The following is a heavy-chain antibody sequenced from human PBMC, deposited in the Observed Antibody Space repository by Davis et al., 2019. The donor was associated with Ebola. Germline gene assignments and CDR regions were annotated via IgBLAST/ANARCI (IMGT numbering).Heavy chain of an antibody. V-gene: IGHV4-4*02. Sequence: PSETLSLTCAVSGGSISSSNWWSWVRQPPGKGLEWIGEIYHGGSTNYNPSLKSRVTISVDKSKNQFSLKLSSVTAADTAVYYCARTRYCSSTSCYLSAFDIWGQGTMVTVSS. CDR2: IYHGGST. CDR1: GGSISSSNW. J-gene: IGHJ3*02. CDR3: ARTRYCSSTSCYLSAFDI. D-gene: IGHD2-2*01.